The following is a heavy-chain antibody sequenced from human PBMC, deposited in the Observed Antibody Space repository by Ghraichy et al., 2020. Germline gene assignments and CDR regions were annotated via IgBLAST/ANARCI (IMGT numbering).Heavy chain of an antibody. CDR3: ARDYYGS. D-gene: IGHD3-10*01. CDR2: ITGRADST. Sequence: GGSLRLSCAASGFTFSNYAMTWVRQAPGKGLEWVSSITGRADSTYYADSVKGRFTISRDNSKNTLYLQVDSLRVEDTAMYYCARDYYGSWGQGTLVIVSS. J-gene: IGHJ4*02. V-gene: IGHV3-23*01. CDR1: GFTFSNYA.